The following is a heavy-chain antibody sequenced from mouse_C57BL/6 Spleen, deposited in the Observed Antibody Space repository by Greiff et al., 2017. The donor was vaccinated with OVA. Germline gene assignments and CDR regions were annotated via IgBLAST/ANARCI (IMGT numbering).Heavy chain of an antibody. CDR2: IRLKSDNYAT. CDR3: TNDGYYRDYFDY. V-gene: IGHV6-3*01. D-gene: IGHD2-3*01. J-gene: IGHJ2*01. CDR1: GFTFSNYW. Sequence: EVKVEESGGGLVQPGGSMKLSCVASGFTFSNYWMNWVRQSPEKGLEWVAQIRLKSDNYATHYAESVKGRFTISRDDSKSSVYLQMNNLRAEDTGIYYCTNDGYYRDYFDYWGQGTTLTVSS.